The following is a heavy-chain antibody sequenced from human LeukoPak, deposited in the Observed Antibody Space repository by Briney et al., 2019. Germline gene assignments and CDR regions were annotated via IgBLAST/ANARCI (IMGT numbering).Heavy chain of an antibody. CDR2: ISSSGSTI. V-gene: IGHV3-48*03. CDR3: ATQRDGYNSPFDY. D-gene: IGHD5-24*01. J-gene: IGHJ4*02. Sequence: GGALRLSCAASGFTFSSYEMNWVRQAPGKGREGVSYISSSGSTIYYADSVKGRFTISRDNTKNSLHLQMNSLRAEDTAVYYCATQRDGYNSPFDYWGQGTLVTVSS. CDR1: GFTFSSYE.